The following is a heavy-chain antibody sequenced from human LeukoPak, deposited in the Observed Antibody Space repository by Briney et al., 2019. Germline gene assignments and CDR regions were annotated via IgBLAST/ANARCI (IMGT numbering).Heavy chain of an antibody. CDR2: MNPNSGST. D-gene: IGHD2-2*01. CDR3: ARVLRRSTSCPVGY. V-gene: IGHV1-8*01. J-gene: IGHJ4*02. Sequence: ASVKVSCKASGYTFTSYDINWVRQATGQGLEWMGWMNPNSGSTGYAQKFQGRVTMTRNTSISTAYMELSSLRSEDTAVYYCARVLRRSTSCPVGYWGQGTLVTISS. CDR1: GYTFTSYD.